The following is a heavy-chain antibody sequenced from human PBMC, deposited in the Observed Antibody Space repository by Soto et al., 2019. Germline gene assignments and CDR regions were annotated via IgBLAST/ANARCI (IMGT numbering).Heavy chain of an antibody. D-gene: IGHD4-4*01. CDR3: ARDYSNQYYYYGMDV. CDR1: GFTFSTFE. Sequence: PGGSLRLSCAASGFTFSTFEMNWVRQAPGKGLEWLSYISSSGSTIYYADSVKGRFSISRDNAKNSLYLQMNSLRAEDMAVYYCARDYSNQYYYYGMDVWGQGTTVTVSS. CDR2: ISSSGSTI. J-gene: IGHJ6*02. V-gene: IGHV3-48*03.